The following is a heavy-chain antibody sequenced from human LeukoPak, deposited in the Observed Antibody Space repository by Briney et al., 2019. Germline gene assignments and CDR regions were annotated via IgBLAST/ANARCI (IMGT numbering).Heavy chain of an antibody. Sequence: PSQTLSLTCAVSGGSISSGGYSWSWIRQPPGKGLEWIGYIYHSGSTYYNPSLKSRVTISVDRSKNQFSLKLSSVTAADTAVYYCARDRDGFYGRDVGGQGPTV. J-gene: IGHJ6*02. CDR1: GGSISSGGYS. V-gene: IGHV4-30-2*01. D-gene: IGHD3-10*01. CDR2: IYHSGST. CDR3: ARDRDGFYGRDV.